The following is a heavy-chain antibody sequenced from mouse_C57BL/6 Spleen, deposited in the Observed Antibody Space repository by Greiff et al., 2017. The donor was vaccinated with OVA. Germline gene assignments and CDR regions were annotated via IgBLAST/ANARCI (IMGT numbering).Heavy chain of an antibody. CDR3: ARSLYYYGSREPAY. D-gene: IGHD1-1*01. V-gene: IGHV1-69*01. J-gene: IGHJ3*01. CDR1: GYTFTSYW. Sequence: QVQLQQPGAELVMPGASVKLSCKASGYTFTSYWMHWVKQRPGQGLEWIGEIDPSDSYTNYNQKFKGKSTLTVDKSSSTAYMQLSSLTSEDSAVYYCARSLYYYGSREPAYWGQGTLVTVSA. CDR2: IDPSDSYT.